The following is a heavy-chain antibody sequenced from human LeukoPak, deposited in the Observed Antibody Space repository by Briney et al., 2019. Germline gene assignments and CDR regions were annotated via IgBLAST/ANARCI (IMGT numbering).Heavy chain of an antibody. CDR1: GFTFSSYS. V-gene: IGHV3-21*01. Sequence: PGGSLRLSCAASGFTFSSYSMNWVRQAPGKGLEWVSSISSSSSYIYYADSVKGRFTISRDNAKNSLYLQMSSLRAEDTAVYYCARDRSDIVVVPAATGGDPIDYWGQGTLVTVSS. CDR2: ISSSSSYI. D-gene: IGHD2-2*01. CDR3: ARDRSDIVVVPAATGGDPIDY. J-gene: IGHJ4*02.